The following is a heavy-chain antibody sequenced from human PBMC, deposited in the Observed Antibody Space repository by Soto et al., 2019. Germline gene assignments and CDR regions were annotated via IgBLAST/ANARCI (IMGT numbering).Heavy chain of an antibody. J-gene: IGHJ4*02. CDR3: ARDLGDIVVVPAAPELDY. CDR2: INPSGGST. Sequence: ASVKVPCKASGYTFTSYYMHWVRQAPGQGLEWMGLINPSGGSTSYAQKFQGRVTMTRDTSTSTVYMELSSLRSEDTAVYYCARDLGDIVVVPAAPELDYWGQGTLVTVSS. CDR1: GYTFTSYY. V-gene: IGHV1-46*03. D-gene: IGHD2-2*01.